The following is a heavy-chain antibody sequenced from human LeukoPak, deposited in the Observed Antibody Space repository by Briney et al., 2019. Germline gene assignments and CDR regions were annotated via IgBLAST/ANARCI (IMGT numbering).Heavy chain of an antibody. CDR3: AKKLSRKDYSRSPFDS. CDR2: ITDSGGNT. CDR1: GFNFNIYA. J-gene: IGHJ4*02. V-gene: IGHV3-23*01. D-gene: IGHD4-11*01. Sequence: PGGSLRLSCAASGFNFNIYAMSWVRQAPGKGPEWVSGITDSGGNTYYADSVKGRFTISRDNSKNILYLQMNTLRVEDTAVYYCAKKLSRKDYSRSPFDSWGQGTLVTVSS.